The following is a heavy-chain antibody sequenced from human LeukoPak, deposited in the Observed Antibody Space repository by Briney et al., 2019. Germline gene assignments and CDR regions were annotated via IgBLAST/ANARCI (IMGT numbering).Heavy chain of an antibody. Sequence: GGSLRLSCAASGFTFSSYSMNWVRQAPGKGLEWVSSISSSSSYIYYADSVKGRFTISRDNAKNSLYLQMNSLRAEDTAVYYCAKGTHSSSWYELDYWGQGTLVTVSS. CDR2: ISSSSSYI. J-gene: IGHJ4*02. D-gene: IGHD6-13*01. CDR1: GFTFSSYS. CDR3: AKGTHSSSWYELDY. V-gene: IGHV3-21*01.